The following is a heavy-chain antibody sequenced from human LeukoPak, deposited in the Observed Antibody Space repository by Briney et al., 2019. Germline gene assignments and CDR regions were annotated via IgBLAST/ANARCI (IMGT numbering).Heavy chain of an antibody. D-gene: IGHD6-13*01. CDR3: ARDGEQLSYYYYYMDV. J-gene: IGHJ6*03. Sequence: GGSLRLSCAASGFTFSSYAMTWLRQAPGKGLEWVASIGAGGTNTYYADSVAGRFTISRDNSKNTLYLQMNSLRAEDTAVYYCARDGEQLSYYYYYMDVWGKGTTVTVSS. V-gene: IGHV3-23*01. CDR1: GFTFSSYA. CDR2: IGAGGTNT.